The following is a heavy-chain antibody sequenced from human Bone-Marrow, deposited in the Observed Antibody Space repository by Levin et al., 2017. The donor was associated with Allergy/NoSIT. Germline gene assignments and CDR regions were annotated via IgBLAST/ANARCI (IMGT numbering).Heavy chain of an antibody. V-gene: IGHV3-48*01. CDR1: GFTFSSYS. Sequence: GESLKISCAASGFTFSSYSINWVRQAPGKGLEWVSYISSTSNTIYYADSVKGRFTISRDNAKNSLYLQMNSLRAEDTAVYYCAKDFGSSPKYTTDYWGQGTLVTVSS. CDR2: ISSTSNTI. CDR3: AKDFGSSPKYTTDY. D-gene: IGHD6-6*01. J-gene: IGHJ4*02.